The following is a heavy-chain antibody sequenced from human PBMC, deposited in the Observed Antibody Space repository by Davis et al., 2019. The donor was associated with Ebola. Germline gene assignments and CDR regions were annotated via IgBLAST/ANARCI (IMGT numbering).Heavy chain of an antibody. CDR1: GYTFTNYG. V-gene: IGHV1-18*04. J-gene: IGHJ4*02. D-gene: IGHD3-3*01. CDR3: AVGGDFWSGYYEPDIDY. CDR2: IRAYNGNT. Sequence: ASAKVSCKASGYTFTNYGCSWVRQASGQGLEFMGWIRAYNGNTNYVQKFQGRVTMTTDTSTTTAYMELRSLRSDDTAVYYCAVGGDFWSGYYEPDIDYWGQGTLVTVSS.